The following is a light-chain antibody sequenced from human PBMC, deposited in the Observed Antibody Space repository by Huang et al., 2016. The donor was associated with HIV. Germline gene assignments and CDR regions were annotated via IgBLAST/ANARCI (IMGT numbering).Light chain of an antibody. V-gene: IGKV2-28*01. CDR1: QSLLHSDGNNY. J-gene: IGKJ2*01. CDR2: LGS. Sequence: DVVMIQSPLSLPVTPGEPASISCRSSQSLLHSDGNNYVDWYLQKPGQSPQLLIYLGSNRASGVPERFSGSGSGTDFTLKISRVEAEDVGVYYCMQGLRTPRTFGQGTRLEIK. CDR3: MQGLRTPRT.